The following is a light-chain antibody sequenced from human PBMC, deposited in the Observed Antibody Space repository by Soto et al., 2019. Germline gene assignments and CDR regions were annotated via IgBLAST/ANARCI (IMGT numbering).Light chain of an antibody. J-gene: IGLJ1*01. CDR2: ANS. CDR3: LSYDTSLSGSYV. V-gene: IGLV1-40*01. Sequence: QSVLTQPPSVSGAPGKRSIVSCTGNTSNIGAGYGVHWYQQLPGTSPQLLIFANSNRPSGAPDRFSAFRSGSSASMTITGLQAEHEADYYCLSYDTSLSGSYVFGSGTKVPVL. CDR1: TSNIGAGYG.